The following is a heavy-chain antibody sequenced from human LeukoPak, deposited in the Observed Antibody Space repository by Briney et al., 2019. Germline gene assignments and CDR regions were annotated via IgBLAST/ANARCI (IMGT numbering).Heavy chain of an antibody. CDR2: INSDGSST. Sequence: PGGSLRLSCAASGFTFSSYWMHWVRQAPGKGLVWVSRINSDGSSTSYADSVKGRFTISRDNAKNTLYLQMNSLRAEDTAVYYCARAYYYDSSGYYYAAFDIWGQGTMVTVSS. V-gene: IGHV3-74*01. J-gene: IGHJ3*02. CDR1: GFTFSSYW. D-gene: IGHD3-22*01. CDR3: ARAYYYDSSGYYYAAFDI.